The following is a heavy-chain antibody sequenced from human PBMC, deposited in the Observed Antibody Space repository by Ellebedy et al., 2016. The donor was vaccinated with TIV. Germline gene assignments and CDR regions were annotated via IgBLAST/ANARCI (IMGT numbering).Heavy chain of an antibody. J-gene: IGHJ3*02. CDR2: IYHTGAK. V-gene: IGHV4-31*02. CDR3: ARDCHANFNALDI. D-gene: IGHD4/OR15-4a*01. CDR1: GGDMVRGGYY. Sequence: SCTVSGGDMVRGGYYWAWIRQHPGKGLEWLGYIYHTGAKYYNPSLKGRITMSVDTSKNQFSLELNSVTAADTAVYYCARDCHANFNALDIWGQGTMITVSS.